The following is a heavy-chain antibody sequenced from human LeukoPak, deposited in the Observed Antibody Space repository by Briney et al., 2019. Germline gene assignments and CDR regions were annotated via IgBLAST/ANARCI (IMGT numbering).Heavy chain of an antibody. CDR2: IKRKSDGGTT. Sequence: GGSLRLSCAASGFSFSNAWMSLVRQAPGRGLEWVGRIKRKSDGGTTEYAPPVKGRFTISRDDSKNTLYLQMNSLKTEDTAIYYCTTENFGDYVLEYWGQGTLVSVAS. V-gene: IGHV3-15*01. CDR3: TTENFGDYVLEY. J-gene: IGHJ4*02. CDR1: GFSFSNAW. D-gene: IGHD4-17*01.